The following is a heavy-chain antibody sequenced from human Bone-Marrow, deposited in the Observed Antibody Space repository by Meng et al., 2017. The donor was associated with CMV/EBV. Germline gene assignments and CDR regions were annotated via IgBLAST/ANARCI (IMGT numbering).Heavy chain of an antibody. V-gene: IGHV1-8*01. CDR1: GYTFTSYD. CDR3: ARGGRVVPAARVIRGYYGMDV. Sequence: ASVKVSSKASGYTFTSYDINWVRQATGQGLEWMGWMNPNSGNTGYAQKFQGRVTMTRNTSISTAYMELSSLRSEDTAVYYCARGGRVVPAARVIRGYYGMDVWGQGTTVTVSS. J-gene: IGHJ6*02. CDR2: MNPNSGNT. D-gene: IGHD2-2*01.